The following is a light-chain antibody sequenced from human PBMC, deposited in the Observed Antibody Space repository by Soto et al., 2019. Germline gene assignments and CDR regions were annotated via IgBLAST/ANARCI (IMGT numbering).Light chain of an antibody. CDR2: QTS. V-gene: IGKV3D-15*03. J-gene: IGKJ1*01. Sequence: EIVLTQSPATLSSFPGDRVTLSCRASQYINTRLAWYQHRPGQAPRLLIYQTSIRAAGIPARFSGSGFGTEFTFTITNLQSEDSAVYYCQQYGSSGTFGQGTKVDIK. CDR1: QYINTR. CDR3: QQYGSSGT.